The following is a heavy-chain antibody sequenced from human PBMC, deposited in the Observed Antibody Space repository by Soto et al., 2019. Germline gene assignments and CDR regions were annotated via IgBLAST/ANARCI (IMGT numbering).Heavy chain of an antibody. CDR1: GGTFSSYA. V-gene: IGHV1-69*13. CDR2: IIPIFGTA. J-gene: IGHJ6*03. Sequence: SVKVSCKASGGTFSSYAISWVRQAPGQGLEWMGGIIPIFGTANYAQKFQGRVTITADESTSTAYMELSSLRSEDTAVYYCARHSNCSSTSCQAYYYYYMDVWGKGTTVTVS. D-gene: IGHD2-2*01. CDR3: ARHSNCSSTSCQAYYYYYMDV.